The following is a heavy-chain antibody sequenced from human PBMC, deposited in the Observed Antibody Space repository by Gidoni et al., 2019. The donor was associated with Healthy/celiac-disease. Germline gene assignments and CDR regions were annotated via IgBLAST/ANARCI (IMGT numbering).Heavy chain of an antibody. V-gene: IGHV1-2*02. CDR2: INPNSGGT. J-gene: IGHJ4*02. Sequence: QVQLVQSGAEVKKPGASVKVSLQASGYTFPGYYMHWVRQAPGQGLEWMGWINPNSGGTNYAQKFQGRVTMTRDTSISTAYMELSRLRSDDTAVYYCARDYLNTVAGTCGYWGQGTLVTVSS. CDR1: GYTFPGYY. D-gene: IGHD6-19*01. CDR3: ARDYLNTVAGTCGY.